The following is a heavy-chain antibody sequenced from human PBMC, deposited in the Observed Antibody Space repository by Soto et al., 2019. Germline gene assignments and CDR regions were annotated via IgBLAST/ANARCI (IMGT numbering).Heavy chain of an antibody. CDR3: ATFVMHYYDSSGSKNTFDP. Sequence: ASVKVSCKVSGYALTGLSMHWVRQAPGKGLEWMGGFDPEDGETIYAQKFQGRVTMTEDTSTDTAYMELSSLRSEDTAVYYCATFVMHYYDSSGSKNTFDPWGQGTLVTVSS. V-gene: IGHV1-24*01. J-gene: IGHJ5*02. D-gene: IGHD3-22*01. CDR2: FDPEDGET. CDR1: GYALTGLS.